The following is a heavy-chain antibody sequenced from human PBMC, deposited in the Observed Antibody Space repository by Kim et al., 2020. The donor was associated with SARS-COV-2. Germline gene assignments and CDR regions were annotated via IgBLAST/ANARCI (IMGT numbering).Heavy chain of an antibody. V-gene: IGHV4-34*01. J-gene: IGHJ6*02. CDR1: GGSFSGYY. D-gene: IGHD2-21*02. CDR2: IKHSGST. Sequence: SETLSLTCAVYGGSFSGYYWSWIRQPPGKGLEWIGEIKHSGSTNYNPSLKSRVTISVDTSKNQFSLKLSSVTAADTAVYYCARESPCGGDCSGALFLQYGMDVWGQGTTVTVSS. CDR3: ARESPCGGDCSGALFLQYGMDV.